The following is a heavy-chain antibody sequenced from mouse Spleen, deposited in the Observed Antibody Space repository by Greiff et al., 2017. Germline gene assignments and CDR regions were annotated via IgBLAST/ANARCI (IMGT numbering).Heavy chain of an antibody. CDR3: ARRGLVIWYFDV. CDR1: GYTFTSYW. Sequence: QVQLQQPGAELVKPGASVKMSCKASGYTFTSYWITWVKQRPGQGLEWIGDIYPGSGSTNYNEKFKSKATLTVDTSSSTAYMQLSSLTSEDSAVYYCARRGLVIWYFDVWGAGTTVTVSS. D-gene: IGHD2-13*01. CDR2: IYPGSGST. V-gene: IGHV1-55*01. J-gene: IGHJ1*01.